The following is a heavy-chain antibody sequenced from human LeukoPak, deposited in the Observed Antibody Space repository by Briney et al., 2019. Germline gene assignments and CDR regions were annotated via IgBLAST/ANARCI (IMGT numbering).Heavy chain of an antibody. J-gene: IGHJ3*02. CDR2: IYSGGYT. CDR1: GFTVSNNY. D-gene: IGHD2-2*02. CDR3: ARRDIVVVPAAIFGAFDI. Sequence: PGGSLRLSCAASGFTVSNNYMSWVRQAPGKGLEWVSVIYSGGYTYYADSVKGRFTISRDNAKNSLYLQMNSLRAEDTALYYCARRDIVVVPAAIFGAFDIWGQGTMVTVSS. V-gene: IGHV3-66*04.